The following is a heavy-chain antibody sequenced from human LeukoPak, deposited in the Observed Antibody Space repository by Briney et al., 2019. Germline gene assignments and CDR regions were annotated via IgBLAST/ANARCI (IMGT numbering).Heavy chain of an antibody. Sequence: GASVKVSCKASGYTFTSYGISWVRQAPGQGLEWMGWIIAYNGNTNYAQKLQGRVTMTTDTSTSTAYMELRSLRSDDTAVYYCARDQSVVGTPPSYYYYYMDVWGKGTTVTVSS. V-gene: IGHV1-18*01. D-gene: IGHD1-7*01. CDR2: IIAYNGNT. J-gene: IGHJ6*03. CDR3: ARDQSVVGTPPSYYYYYMDV. CDR1: GYTFTSYG.